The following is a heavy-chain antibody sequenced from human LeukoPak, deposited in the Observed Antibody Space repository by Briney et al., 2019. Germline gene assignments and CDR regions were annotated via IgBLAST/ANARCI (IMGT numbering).Heavy chain of an antibody. V-gene: IGHV1-8*01. CDR1: GYTFTGYD. Sequence: GASVKVSCKASGYTFTGYDINWVRQATGQGLEWMGWMNPNSGNTGYAQKFQGRVTMTRNTSISTAYMELSSLRSEDTAVYYCARGTLYSSSWYYYYYMDVWGKGTTVTVSS. CDR2: MNPNSGNT. J-gene: IGHJ6*03. CDR3: ARGTLYSSSWYYYYYMDV. D-gene: IGHD6-13*01.